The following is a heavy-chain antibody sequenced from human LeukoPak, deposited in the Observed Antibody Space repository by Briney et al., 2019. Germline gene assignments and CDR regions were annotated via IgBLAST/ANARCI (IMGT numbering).Heavy chain of an antibody. D-gene: IGHD3-10*01. CDR3: AHVQPRSGSGFDI. J-gene: IGHJ3*02. CDR2: ISGSGTTI. V-gene: IGHV3-48*03. Sequence: PGGSLRLSCAASGFTFRSYEMNWVRQAPGKGLEWVSYISGSGTTIYYADSVKGRFTISRDNAQNSLFLQMNSLRAEDTAVYYCAHVQPRSGSGFDIWGQGTMVTVSS. CDR1: GFTFRSYE.